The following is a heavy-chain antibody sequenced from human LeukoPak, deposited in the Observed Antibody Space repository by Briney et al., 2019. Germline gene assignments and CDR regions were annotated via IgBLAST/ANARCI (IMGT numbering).Heavy chain of an antibody. Sequence: PGGSLRLSCVVSGFPFSNSWMYWVRQAPGKGLEGVANIKKDGSGISYVDSVKGRSIISRDNAMNSLYLQMNSLRVEDTAVYFCAGGNSIDVWGKGTAVTVSS. J-gene: IGHJ6*04. D-gene: IGHD3-16*01. CDR1: GFPFSNSW. V-gene: IGHV3-7*03. CDR3: AGGNSIDV. CDR2: IKKDGSGI.